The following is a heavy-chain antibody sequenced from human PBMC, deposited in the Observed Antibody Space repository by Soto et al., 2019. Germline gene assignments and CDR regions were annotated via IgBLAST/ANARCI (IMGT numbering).Heavy chain of an antibody. Sequence: GGSLRLSCGASGFRLSSYWMTWVRQAPGKGLEWVANIKQDGSEIYYTDALRGRFTISRDNAKNSLHLQMNSLGAEDTAVYYCTRDASRDSSARGWFDPWGPGTLVTVSS. CDR3: TRDASRDSSARGWFDP. CDR2: IKQDGSEI. D-gene: IGHD6-13*01. V-gene: IGHV3-7*01. J-gene: IGHJ5*02. CDR1: GFRLSSYW.